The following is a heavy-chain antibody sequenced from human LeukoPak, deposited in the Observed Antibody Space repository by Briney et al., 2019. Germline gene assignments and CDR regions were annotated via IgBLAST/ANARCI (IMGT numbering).Heavy chain of an antibody. CDR1: GGTFSSYA. J-gene: IGHJ4*02. V-gene: IGHV1-69*04. CDR3: ARDGSVDRYRGEEIDY. Sequence: GASVKVSCKASGGTFSSYAISWVRQAPGQGLEWMGRITPILGIANYAQKFQGRVTITADKSTSTAYMELSSLRSEDTAVYYCARDGSVDRYRGEEIDYWGQGTLVTVSS. CDR2: ITPILGIA. D-gene: IGHD5-12*01.